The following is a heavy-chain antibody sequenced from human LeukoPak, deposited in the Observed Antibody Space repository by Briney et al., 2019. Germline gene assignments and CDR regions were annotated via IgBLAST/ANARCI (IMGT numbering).Heavy chain of an antibody. V-gene: IGHV3-15*01. Sequence: GGSLRLSCAASGFTFSNAWMSWVRQAPGKGLEWVGRIKSKTDGGTTDYAAPVKGRFTISRDDSKNTLYLQMNSLKTEDTAVYYXXTDPDIVVVPAASEYFQHWGQGTLVTVSS. CDR2: IKSKTDGGTT. CDR1: GFTFSNAW. J-gene: IGHJ1*01. D-gene: IGHD2-2*01. CDR3: XTDPDIVVVPAASEYFQH.